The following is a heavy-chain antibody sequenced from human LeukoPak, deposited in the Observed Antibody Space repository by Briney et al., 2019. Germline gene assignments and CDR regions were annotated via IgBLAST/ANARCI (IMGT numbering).Heavy chain of an antibody. Sequence: GGSLRLSCAASGFTFSSYEMSWVRQAPGKGLEWVSEISGSGTTIFYADSVKGRFTVSRDNAKNSLYLQMNSLRVEDTAVYYRASSPRGVYWGQGTLVTVSS. D-gene: IGHD3-10*01. V-gene: IGHV3-48*03. CDR3: ASSPRGVY. CDR1: GFTFSSYE. J-gene: IGHJ4*02. CDR2: ISGSGTTI.